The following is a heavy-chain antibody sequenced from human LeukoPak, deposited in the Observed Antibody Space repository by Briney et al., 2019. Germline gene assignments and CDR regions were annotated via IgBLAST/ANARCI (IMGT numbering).Heavy chain of an antibody. V-gene: IGHV4-59*08. J-gene: IGHJ4*02. CDR3: ARHAVAGLLSYLDD. CDR1: GASISSDY. Sequence: SETQSLTCTVSGASISSDYWSWIRQPPGKGLEWIGYIYYTGSSNYNPFLRSRVTISADTSKNQFSLKLSSVTAADTAVYYCARHAVAGLLSYLDDWGQGTLVTVSS. D-gene: IGHD6-19*01. CDR2: IYYTGSS.